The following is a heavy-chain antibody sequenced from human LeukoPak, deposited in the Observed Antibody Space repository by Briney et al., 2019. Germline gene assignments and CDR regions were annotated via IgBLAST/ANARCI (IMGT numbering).Heavy chain of an antibody. CDR3: AKCNYYDSSGYNYYYYYYMDV. Sequence: HSGGSLRLSCAASGFTFSSYAMSWVRQAPGKGLEWVSAISGSGGSTYYADSVKGRFTISRDNSKNTLYLQMNSLRAEDTAVYYCAKCNYYDSSGYNYYYYYYMDVWVKGTTVTVSS. CDR2: ISGSGGST. J-gene: IGHJ6*03. D-gene: IGHD3-22*01. CDR1: GFTFSSYA. V-gene: IGHV3-23*01.